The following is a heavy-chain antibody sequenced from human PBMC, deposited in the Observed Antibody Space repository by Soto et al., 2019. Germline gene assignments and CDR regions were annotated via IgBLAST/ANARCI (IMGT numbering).Heavy chain of an antibody. D-gene: IGHD4-17*01. CDR1: GGSFSGYY. J-gene: IGHJ5*02. V-gene: IGHV4-34*01. Sequence: PSQTLSLTCAVYGGSFSGYYWSWIRQPPGKGLEWIGEINHSGSTNYNPSLKSRVTISVDTSKNQFSLKLSSVTAADTAVYYCARGSDYGDYFFFPGWFDPGVQGTLVTVSS. CDR3: ARGSDYGDYFFFPGWFDP. CDR2: INHSGST.